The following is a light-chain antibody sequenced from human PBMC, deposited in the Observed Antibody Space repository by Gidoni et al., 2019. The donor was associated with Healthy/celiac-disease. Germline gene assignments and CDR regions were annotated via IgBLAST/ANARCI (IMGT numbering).Light chain of an antibody. Sequence: SYVLTQPPSVSVAPGKTARITCGGNNIGSKSVHWYQQKPGQAPVLVIYYDSDRPSGIPERFSGSNSGNTATLIISRVEAGDEADYYCQVWDSSSDRGVFGTGTKVTVL. CDR2: YDS. CDR3: QVWDSSSDRGV. CDR1: NIGSKS. J-gene: IGLJ1*01. V-gene: IGLV3-21*04.